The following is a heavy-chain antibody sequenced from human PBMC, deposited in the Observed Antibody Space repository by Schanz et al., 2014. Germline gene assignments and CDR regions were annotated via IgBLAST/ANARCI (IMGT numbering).Heavy chain of an antibody. V-gene: IGHV3-23*01. D-gene: IGHD2-2*01. CDR2: IGTSGGT. CDR1: GLIFSNYV. CDR3: ARVKYCTITRCYRTETEGIYYMDV. J-gene: IGHJ6*03. Sequence: EVQLLESGGGLVQPGGSLKLSCAASGLIFSNYVMSWVRQAPGKGLEWVSTIGTSGGTNYAESVKGRFTISRDNSKNTLYLQMKSLRAEDTAVYYCARVKYCTITRCYRTETEGIYYMDVWGKGTTVTVSS.